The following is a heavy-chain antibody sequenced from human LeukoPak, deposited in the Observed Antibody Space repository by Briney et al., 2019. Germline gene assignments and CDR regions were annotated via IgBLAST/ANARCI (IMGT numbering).Heavy chain of an antibody. J-gene: IGHJ4*02. CDR3: ARVRLDSGTYSLYY. D-gene: IGHD3-10*01. CDR1: GFTFSSYS. V-gene: IGHV3-48*01. CDR2: ISGRSSTK. Sequence: GGSLRLSCAASGFTFSSYSMNWVRQAPGKGQEWISYISGRSSTKYYADSVKGRFTISRDNAENSLYLQMNSLRVEDTAVYYCARVRLDSGTYSLYYWGQGTLVTVSS.